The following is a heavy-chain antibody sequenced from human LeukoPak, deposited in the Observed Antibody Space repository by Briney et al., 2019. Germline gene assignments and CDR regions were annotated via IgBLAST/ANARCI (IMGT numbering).Heavy chain of an antibody. Sequence: GGSLRLSCAASGFTFSSYEMNWVGQAPGKGLEGVSYISSSGSTIYYADSVKGRFTISRDNAKNSLYLQMNSLRAEDTAVYYCARDTGYYDSLWAFDIWGQGTMVTVSS. V-gene: IGHV3-48*03. CDR3: ARDTGYYDSLWAFDI. CDR1: GFTFSSYE. D-gene: IGHD3-22*01. CDR2: ISSSGSTI. J-gene: IGHJ3*02.